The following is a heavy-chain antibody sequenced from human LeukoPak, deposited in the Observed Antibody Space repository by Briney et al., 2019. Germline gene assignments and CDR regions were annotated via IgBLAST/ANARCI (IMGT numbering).Heavy chain of an antibody. CDR1: GFTFSVSP. CDR3: VPYGSGSYYGRTNFDY. Sequence: GGSLRLSCVASGFTFSVSPMHWVRQAPGKGLEWVAGVSHDGIGTYYADSVKGRFTISRDNSKNTLYLQMNSLRAEDTAVYYCVPYGSGSYYGRTNFDYWGQGTLVTVSS. CDR2: VSHDGIGT. J-gene: IGHJ4*02. D-gene: IGHD3-10*01. V-gene: IGHV3-30*04.